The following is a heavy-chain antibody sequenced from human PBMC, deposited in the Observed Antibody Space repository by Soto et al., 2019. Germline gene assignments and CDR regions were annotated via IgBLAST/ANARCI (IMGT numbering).Heavy chain of an antibody. J-gene: IGHJ4*02. V-gene: IGHV3-53*02. CDR3: ATGGSKRVRGAIVEVFHLEF. D-gene: IGHD3-10*01. CDR2: IHTGGKT. CDR1: GFTVTRNY. Sequence: QLVESGGGLIQPGGSLRLSCAASGFTVTRNYMTWVRLTPGKGLECVSTIHTGGKTYYTDSVKGRFTVSRDESKNTFHLQMSTLGVEDTAVYYCATGGSKRVRGAIVEVFHLEFWGRGTVVTVSS.